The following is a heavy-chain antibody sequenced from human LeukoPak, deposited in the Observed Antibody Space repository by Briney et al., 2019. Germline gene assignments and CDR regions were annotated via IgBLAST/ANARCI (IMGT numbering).Heavy chain of an antibody. CDR2: INHSGST. CDR3: ARGRMDYYGSGSSKRQFDY. CDR1: GGSLSGYY. V-gene: IGHV4-34*01. Sequence: SETLSLTCAVYGGSLSGYYWSWIRQPPGKGLEWIGEINHSGSTNYNPSLKSRVTISVDTSKNQFSLKLSSVTAADTAVYYCARGRMDYYGSGSSKRQFDYWGQGTLVTVSS. J-gene: IGHJ4*02. D-gene: IGHD3-10*01.